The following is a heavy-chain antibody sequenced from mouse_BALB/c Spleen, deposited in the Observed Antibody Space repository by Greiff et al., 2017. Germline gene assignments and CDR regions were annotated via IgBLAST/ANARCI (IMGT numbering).Heavy chain of an antibody. CDR3: ARGVTYYRFYAMDY. CDR2: ISDGGSYT. Sequence: EVQLVESGGGLVKPGGSLKLSCAASGFTFSDYYMYWVRQTPEKRLEWVATISDGGSYTYYPDSVKGRFTISRDNAKNNLYLQMSSLKSEDTAMYYCARGVTYYRFYAMDYWGQGTSVTVSS. V-gene: IGHV5-4*02. J-gene: IGHJ4*01. CDR1: GFTFSDYY. D-gene: IGHD2-14*01.